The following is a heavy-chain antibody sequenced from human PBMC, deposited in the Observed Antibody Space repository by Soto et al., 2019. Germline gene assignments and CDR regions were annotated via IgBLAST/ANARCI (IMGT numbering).Heavy chain of an antibody. CDR3: ARSRYSSSWYRGDYYYGMDV. CDR1: GYSFTRYW. CDR2: IDPSDSYT. V-gene: IGHV5-10-1*01. Sequence: GESLRISCRGSGYSFTRYWISWVRQMPGKGLEWMGRIDPSDSYTNYSPSFQGHVTISADKSISTAYPQWSSLKASDTAMYYCARSRYSSSWYRGDYYYGMDVWGQGTTVTVSS. D-gene: IGHD6-13*01. J-gene: IGHJ6*02.